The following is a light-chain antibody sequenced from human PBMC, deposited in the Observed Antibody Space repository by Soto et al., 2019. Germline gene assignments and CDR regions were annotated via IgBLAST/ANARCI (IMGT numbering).Light chain of an antibody. CDR3: QQYSDWPPT. J-gene: IGKJ1*01. Sequence: EIVVTQSPATLSVSPGERATLSFRASQSVSSNLAWYQQKPGQAPRLLINGASTRATGIPARFSGSGSGTEFSLTISSLQSEDFAVYYCQQYSDWPPTCGQGTKVDIK. V-gene: IGKV3-15*01. CDR2: GAS. CDR1: QSVSSN.